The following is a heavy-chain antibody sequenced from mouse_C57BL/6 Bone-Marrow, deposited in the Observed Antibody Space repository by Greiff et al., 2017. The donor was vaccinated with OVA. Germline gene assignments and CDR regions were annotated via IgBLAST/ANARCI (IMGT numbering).Heavy chain of an antibody. Sequence: EVQGVESGGGLVQPGGSLKLSCAASGFTFSDYYMYWVRQTPEKRLEWVAYISNGGGSTYYPDTVKGRFTISRDNAKNTLYLQMSRLKSEDTAMYYCARGAQALDYWGQGTTLTVSS. CDR3: ARGAQALDY. V-gene: IGHV5-12*01. CDR1: GFTFSDYY. D-gene: IGHD3-2*02. CDR2: ISNGGGST. J-gene: IGHJ2*01.